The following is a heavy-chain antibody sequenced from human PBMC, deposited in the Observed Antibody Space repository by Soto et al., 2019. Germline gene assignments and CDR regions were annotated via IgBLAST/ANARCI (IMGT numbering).Heavy chain of an antibody. J-gene: IGHJ5*02. Sequence: QVQLQQWGAGLLKPSETLSLTCAVYGGSFSGYYWSWIRQPPGKGLEWIGEINHSGSTNYNPSLKSRVTISVDTSKNQFSLKLRSVTAADTAVYYCARERGILLWFGELNWFDPWGQGTLVTVSS. D-gene: IGHD3-10*01. CDR1: GGSFSGYY. V-gene: IGHV4-34*01. CDR3: ARERGILLWFGELNWFDP. CDR2: INHSGST.